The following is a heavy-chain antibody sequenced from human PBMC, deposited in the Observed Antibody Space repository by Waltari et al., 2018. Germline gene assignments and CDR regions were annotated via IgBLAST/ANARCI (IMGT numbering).Heavy chain of an antibody. CDR2: SYYMGRT. CDR1: GRSISSYY. J-gene: IGHJ3*02. Sequence: QVQLQESGPGLVKPSETLSLTCTVSGRSISSYYCRWIRQPPGKRLEWIGYSYYMGRTNFNPSIKSRVTISVDTSKKQFSMKLSSRTAADTAVYYCARDLVDRSGYYPGAFDIWGQGTMVTVSS. D-gene: IGHD3-22*01. CDR3: ARDLVDRSGYYPGAFDI. V-gene: IGHV4-59*01.